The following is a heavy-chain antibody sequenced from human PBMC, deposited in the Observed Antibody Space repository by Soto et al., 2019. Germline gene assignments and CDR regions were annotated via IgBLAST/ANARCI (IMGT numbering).Heavy chain of an antibody. Sequence: QVQLVQSGAEVKKPGSSVKVSCKASGGTFSTYAISWVRQAPGQGLEWVGGIIPIFGTANYAQKIQGRVTITADESTSTAYMELSSLRSEDTAVYYCARAAYSYGTAYLSYYYGMDVWGQGTTVTVSS. CDR3: ARAAYSYGTAYLSYYYGMDV. J-gene: IGHJ6*02. V-gene: IGHV1-69*01. CDR2: IIPIFGTA. CDR1: GGTFSTYA. D-gene: IGHD5-18*01.